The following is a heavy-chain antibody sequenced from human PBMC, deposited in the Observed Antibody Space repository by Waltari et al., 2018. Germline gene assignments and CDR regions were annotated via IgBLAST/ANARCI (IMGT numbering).Heavy chain of an antibody. V-gene: IGHV4-59*01. D-gene: IGHD3-3*01. J-gene: IGHJ4*02. CDR2: IAYNGRP. Sequence: QVQLQESGPGLVKPSETLSLTCTVSGDSINNYYWNWIRQPPGKELEWIGYIAYNGRPNYNPSLRSRITISVDTSKTQFSLKLSSVTAADTAVYYCARTYDFWSGYPLGHWGQGTLVTVSS. CDR3: ARTYDFWSGYPLGH. CDR1: GDSINNYY.